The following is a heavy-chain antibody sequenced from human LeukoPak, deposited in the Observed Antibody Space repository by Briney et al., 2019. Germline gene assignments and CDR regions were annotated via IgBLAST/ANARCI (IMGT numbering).Heavy chain of an antibody. CDR1: GFTFSSYG. Sequence: GRSLRLSCAASGFTFSSYGMHWVRQAPGKGLEWVAVISYDGSNKYYADSVKGRFTISRDNSKNTLYLQMNSLRAEDTAVYYCAKDSSAVAGTLDYWGQGTLVTVSS. D-gene: IGHD6-19*01. CDR3: AKDSSAVAGTLDY. CDR2: ISYDGSNK. J-gene: IGHJ4*02. V-gene: IGHV3-30*18.